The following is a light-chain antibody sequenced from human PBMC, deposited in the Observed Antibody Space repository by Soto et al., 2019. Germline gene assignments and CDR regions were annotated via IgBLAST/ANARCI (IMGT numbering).Light chain of an antibody. J-gene: IGLJ2*01. CDR2: GNT. CDR3: QSYDSSLSGSV. CDR1: NSNIGAGYD. V-gene: IGLV1-40*01. Sequence: QSVLTQPPSMSGAPGQRVTISCTGSNSNIGAGYDVHWYQQLPGTAPKLLLYGNTNRPSGVPDRCSGSKSGTSASLAITGLQADDEADYYCQSYDSSLSGSVFGGGTKLTVL.